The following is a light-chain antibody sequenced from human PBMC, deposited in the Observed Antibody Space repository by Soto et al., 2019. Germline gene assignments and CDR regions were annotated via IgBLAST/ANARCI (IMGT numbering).Light chain of an antibody. CDR3: QQRSNWPLIT. CDR1: QSVSSY. V-gene: IGKV3-11*01. Sequence: EIVLTQSPSSLSLSAGDRATLSCRASQSVSSYLDWYQQKPGKAPRLLIYDASNRDTGIPARFSGSGSGTDFTLTISSLEPEDFAVYYCQQRSNWPLITFGQGTRLEIK. CDR2: DAS. J-gene: IGKJ5*01.